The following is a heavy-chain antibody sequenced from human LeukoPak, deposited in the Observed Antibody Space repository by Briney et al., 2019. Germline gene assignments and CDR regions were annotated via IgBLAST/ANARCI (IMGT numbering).Heavy chain of an antibody. J-gene: IGHJ4*02. V-gene: IGHV3-21*06. CDR3: ARDDTSAHFFDY. Sequence: GGSLRLSCAASGFTFRIYSMNWVRQAPGKGLEWVSSISTSSSHMYYADSVKGRFTISRDNAKNSLYLQMNTLRAEDTAVYYCARDDTSAHFFDYWGQGTLVTVSS. D-gene: IGHD3-10*01. CDR2: ISTSSSHM. CDR1: GFTFRIYS.